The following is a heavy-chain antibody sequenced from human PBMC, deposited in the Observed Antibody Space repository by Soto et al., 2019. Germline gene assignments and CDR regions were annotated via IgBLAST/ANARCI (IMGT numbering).Heavy chain of an antibody. J-gene: IGHJ4*02. CDR3: AKDGDIVVVPAAMSFNYFDY. CDR1: GGSFIGYY. Sequence: SETLSLTCAVYGGSFIGYYWTWIRQPPGKGLEWIGEINLSGSTNYNPSLKSRVTISLDTSKKQFSLKLSSVTAADTAVYYCAKDGDIVVVPAAMSFNYFDYWGQGTLVTVSS. D-gene: IGHD2-2*01. CDR2: INLSGST. V-gene: IGHV4-34*01.